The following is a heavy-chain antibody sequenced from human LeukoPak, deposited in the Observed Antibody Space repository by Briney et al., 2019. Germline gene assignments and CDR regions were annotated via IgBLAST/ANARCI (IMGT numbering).Heavy chain of an antibody. Sequence: ASVKVSCKASGYTFTGYYMHWVRQAPGQGLEWMGWINPNSGGTNYAQKFQGRVTMTRDTSISTAYMELSRLRSDDTAVYYCARFPYNSGGYWTPFDYWGRGPLVTVS. CDR2: INPNSGGT. J-gene: IGHJ4*02. V-gene: IGHV1-2*02. CDR1: GYTFTGYY. CDR3: ARFPYNSGGYWTPFDY. D-gene: IGHD3-22*01.